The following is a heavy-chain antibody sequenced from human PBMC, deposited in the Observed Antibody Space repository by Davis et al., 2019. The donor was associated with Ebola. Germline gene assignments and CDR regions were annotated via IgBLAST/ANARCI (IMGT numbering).Heavy chain of an antibody. V-gene: IGHV4-34*01. CDR3: ARGRTGSYRPRLDY. Sequence: MPSETLSLTCAVYGGSFSGYYWTWIRQPPGRGLEWIEEINHSGSTNYNPSLKSRVTISVDTSKNQISLKLNSVTAADTAVYFCARGRTGSYRPRLDYWGQGTLVTVSS. CDR2: INHSGST. J-gene: IGHJ4*02. CDR1: GGSFSGYY. D-gene: IGHD3-10*01.